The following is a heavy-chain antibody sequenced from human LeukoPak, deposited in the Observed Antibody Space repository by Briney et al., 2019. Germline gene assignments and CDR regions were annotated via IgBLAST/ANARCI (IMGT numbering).Heavy chain of an antibody. CDR1: GFSFSSNS. V-gene: IGHV3-23*01. D-gene: IGHD1-26*01. CDR2: ISGSGGRT. J-gene: IGHJ5*02. Sequence: GGSLRLSCAASGFSFSSNSMSWVRQAPGKGLEWVSAISGSGGRTFYADSVKGRFTISRDNSKNMVYLEMNSLRVEDTAVYYCGKDSYVGVNWFDPRGQGTLVTVSS. CDR3: GKDSYVGVNWFDP.